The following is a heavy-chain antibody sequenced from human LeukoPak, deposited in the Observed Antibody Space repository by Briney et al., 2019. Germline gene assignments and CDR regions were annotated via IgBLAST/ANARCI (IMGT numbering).Heavy chain of an antibody. D-gene: IGHD3-10*01. J-gene: IGHJ3*02. CDR1: AGSISSYY. CDR2: IYSSGST. Sequence: KPSETLSLTCTVSAGSISSYYWSWIRQPPGKGLEWIGYIYSSGSTNYNPSLKSRVTISVDTSKNQFSLKLSSVTAADTAVYYCARDGERDAFDIWGQGTMVTVSS. V-gene: IGHV4-59*01. CDR3: ARDGERDAFDI.